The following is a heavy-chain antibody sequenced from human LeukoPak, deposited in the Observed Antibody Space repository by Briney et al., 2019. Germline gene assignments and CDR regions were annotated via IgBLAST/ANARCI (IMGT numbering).Heavy chain of an antibody. CDR1: GGSISGSSYY. V-gene: IGHV4-39*07. CDR2: IYYSGST. CDR3: ARDQYCSGGSCSGFDY. Sequence: SETLSLTCTVSGGSISGSSYYWGWIRQPPGKGLEWIGSIYYSGSTYYNPSLKSRVTISVDTSKNQFSLKLSSVTAADTAVYYCARDQYCSGGSCSGFDYWGQGTLVTVSS. J-gene: IGHJ4*02. D-gene: IGHD2-15*01.